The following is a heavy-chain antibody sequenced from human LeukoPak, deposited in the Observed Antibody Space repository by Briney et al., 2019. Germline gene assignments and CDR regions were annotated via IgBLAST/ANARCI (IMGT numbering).Heavy chain of an antibody. CDR2: IIPIFGTA. D-gene: IGHD4-17*01. J-gene: IGHJ6*03. Sequence: SVKVSCKASGGTFGSYAISWVRQAPGQGLEWMGGIIPIFGTANYAQKFQGRVTITTDESTSTAYMELSSLRSEDTAVYYCARGRNSDYGDSRDYYYCIDVWGKGTTVTVSS. CDR3: ARGRNSDYGDSRDYYYCIDV. CDR1: GGTFGSYA. V-gene: IGHV1-69*05.